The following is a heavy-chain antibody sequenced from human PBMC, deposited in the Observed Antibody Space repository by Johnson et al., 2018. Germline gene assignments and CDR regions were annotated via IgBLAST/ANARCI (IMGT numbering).Heavy chain of an antibody. CDR1: GFTFSNFG. Sequence: QVQLVEAGGGVVQPGKSLRLSCAASGFTFSNFGMHWVRQVPGKGLEWVATIWSDGSNKYYADSVRGQFTISRENSKNTLYLKMNNLRAEETAVYYCARDHEKRALRHAAEYFQHWGQGTLVIVSS. V-gene: IGHV3-33*01. J-gene: IGHJ1*01. CDR3: ARDHEKRALRHAAEYFQH. CDR2: IWSDGSNK.